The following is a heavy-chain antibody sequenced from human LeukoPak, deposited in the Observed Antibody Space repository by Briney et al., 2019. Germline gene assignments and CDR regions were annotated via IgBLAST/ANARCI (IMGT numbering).Heavy chain of an antibody. D-gene: IGHD3-10*01. CDR1: GFTFTTYW. V-gene: IGHV3-7*01. CDR2: INQDGTEK. Sequence: GGSLRLSCAASGFTFTTYWMSWVRQLPGKGLEWVANINQDGTEKYYVDSVKGRFTISRDNAKNSLDLQMNSLRVEDTGIYYCVKVAKYYYGSETYYFFEHWGLGTPVTASS. J-gene: IGHJ4*02. CDR3: VKVAKYYYGSETYYFFEH.